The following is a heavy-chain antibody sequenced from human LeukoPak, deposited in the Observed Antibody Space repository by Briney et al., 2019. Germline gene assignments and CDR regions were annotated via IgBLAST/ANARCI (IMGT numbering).Heavy chain of an antibody. Sequence: PSETLSLTCTVSGGSISSYYWGWIRQPPGKGLGLIGYIYYSGSTNYNPSLKIRVTISVDTSKNQFSLKLSSATAADTAVYYCARARIAVAGILYYYYGMDVWGQGTTVTVSS. CDR1: GGSISSYY. J-gene: IGHJ6*02. D-gene: IGHD6-19*01. V-gene: IGHV4-59*01. CDR3: ARARIAVAGILYYYYGMDV. CDR2: IYYSGST.